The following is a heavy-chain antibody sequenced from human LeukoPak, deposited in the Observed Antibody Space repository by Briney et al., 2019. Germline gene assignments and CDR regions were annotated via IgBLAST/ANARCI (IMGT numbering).Heavy chain of an antibody. J-gene: IGHJ4*02. CDR1: GFTFSSYA. CDR3: AKPPVAAPSNY. V-gene: IGHV3-23*01. Sequence: GGSLRLPCAASGFTFSSYAMSWVRQAPGKGLEWVSAISGSGGSTYYADSVKGRFTISRDNSKNTLYLQMNSLRAEDTAVYYCAKPPVAAPSNYWGQGTLVTVSS. D-gene: IGHD2-15*01. CDR2: ISGSGGST.